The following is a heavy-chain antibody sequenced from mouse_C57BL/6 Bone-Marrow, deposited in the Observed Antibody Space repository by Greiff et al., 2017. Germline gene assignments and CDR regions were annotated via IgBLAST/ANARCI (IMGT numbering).Heavy chain of an antibody. CDR3: ARERYYGSSYPHWYFDV. Sequence: VKLMESGAELVRPGASVKLSCKASGYTFTDYYINWVKQRPGQGLEWIARIYPGSGNTYYNEKFKGKATLTAEKSSSTAYMQLSSLTSEDSAVYFCARERYYGSSYPHWYFDVWGTGTTVTVSS. CDR2: IYPGSGNT. D-gene: IGHD1-1*01. CDR1: GYTFTDYY. J-gene: IGHJ1*03. V-gene: IGHV1-76*01.